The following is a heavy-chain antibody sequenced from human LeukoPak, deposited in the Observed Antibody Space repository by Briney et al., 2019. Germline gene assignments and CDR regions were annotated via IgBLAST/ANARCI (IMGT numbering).Heavy chain of an antibody. CDR1: GFTFSSYS. D-gene: IGHD1-26*01. CDR3: AKDRTVGASYWYFDL. J-gene: IGHJ2*01. CDR2: ISSSSSYI. Sequence: GGSLRLSCAASGFTFSSYSMNWVRQAPGKGLEWVSSISSSSSYIYYADSVKGRFTFSRDNAKNSLYLQMNSLRGEDTAMYYCAKDRTVGASYWYFDLWGRGTLVTVSS. V-gene: IGHV3-21*01.